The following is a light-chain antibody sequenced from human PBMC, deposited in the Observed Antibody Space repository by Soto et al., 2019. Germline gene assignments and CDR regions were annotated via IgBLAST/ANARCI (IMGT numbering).Light chain of an antibody. CDR1: QSVNNNY. V-gene: IGKV3-20*01. Sequence: ETVLTQSPGTLSLSPGERATLSCRASQSVNNNYLAWYQQKPGQAPRLLIYGASRRATGIPDRFSGSGSGTDFTLTISSLEPEDFAVYSCQQYGSAPLTFGGGTKVEIK. CDR3: QQYGSAPLT. J-gene: IGKJ4*01. CDR2: GAS.